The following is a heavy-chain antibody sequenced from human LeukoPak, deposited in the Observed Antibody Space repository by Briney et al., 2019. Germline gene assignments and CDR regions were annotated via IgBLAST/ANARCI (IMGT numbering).Heavy chain of an antibody. J-gene: IGHJ4*02. Sequence: GASVKVSCKASGYTFTSYAMHWVRQAPGQRLEWMGWISAYNGNTNYAQKLQGRVTMTTDTSTSTAYMELRSLRSDDTAVYYCAREDYYGSGTYYKKTVDYWGQGTLVTVSS. V-gene: IGHV1-18*01. CDR2: ISAYNGNT. CDR3: AREDYYGSGTYYKKTVDY. D-gene: IGHD3-10*01. CDR1: GYTFTSYA.